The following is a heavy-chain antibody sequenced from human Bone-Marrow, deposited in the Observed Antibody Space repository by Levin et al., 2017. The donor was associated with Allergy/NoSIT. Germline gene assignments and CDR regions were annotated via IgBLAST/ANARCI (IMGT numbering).Heavy chain of an antibody. CDR2: IKSKTDGGTT. Sequence: GESLKISCAASGFTFSNAWMSWVRQAPGKGLEWVGRIKSKTDGGTTDYAAPVKGRFTISRDDSKNTLYLQMNSLKTEDTAVYYCTTRGAYYDSRTRFDYWGQGTLVTVSS. J-gene: IGHJ4*02. D-gene: IGHD3-22*01. CDR3: TTRGAYYDSRTRFDY. CDR1: GFTFSNAW. V-gene: IGHV3-15*01.